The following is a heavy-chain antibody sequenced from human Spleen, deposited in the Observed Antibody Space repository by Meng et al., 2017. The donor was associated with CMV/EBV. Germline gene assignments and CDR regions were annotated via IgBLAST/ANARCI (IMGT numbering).Heavy chain of an antibody. V-gene: IGHV3-48*03. CDR3: ARDRGIAARPRSYYYGMDV. CDR2: ISSSGSTI. J-gene: IGHJ6*02. CDR1: GFTFSSYE. D-gene: IGHD6-6*01. Sequence: GGSLRLSCAASGFTFSSYEMNWVRQAPGKGLEWVSYISSSGSTIYYADSVKGRFTISRDNAKNSLYLQMNSLRAEDTAVYYCARDRGIAARPRSYYYGMDVWGQGTTVTVSS.